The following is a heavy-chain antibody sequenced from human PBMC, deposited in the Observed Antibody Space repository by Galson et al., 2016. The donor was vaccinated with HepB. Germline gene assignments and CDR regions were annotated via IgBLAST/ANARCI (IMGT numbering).Heavy chain of an antibody. CDR3: ASYYDNDYWYFDL. V-gene: IGHV4-4*02. CDR2: IYHSGTT. D-gene: IGHD3-22*01. J-gene: IGHJ2*01. CDR1: GGSISRSNW. Sequence: SETLSLTCDVSGGSISRSNWMSWVRQIPGKGLGWIGQIYHSGTTNYNPSLKSRVTMSVDKSNKQFSLNLRSVTAADTAVYYCASYYDNDYWYFDLWGRGTLVTVSS.